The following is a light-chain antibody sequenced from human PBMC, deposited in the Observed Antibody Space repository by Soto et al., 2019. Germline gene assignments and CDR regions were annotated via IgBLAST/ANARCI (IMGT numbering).Light chain of an antibody. Sequence: QSVLAQPPSASGSPGQSVTISCTGTSSDVGGYNYVSWYQQHPGKAPKLIISEVSKRPSGVPDRFSGSKSGNTASLTISGLQGEDEADYYCSAYTVSRTYVFGTGTKVTVL. CDR2: EVS. CDR1: SSDVGGYNY. CDR3: SAYTVSRTYV. V-gene: IGLV2-8*01. J-gene: IGLJ1*01.